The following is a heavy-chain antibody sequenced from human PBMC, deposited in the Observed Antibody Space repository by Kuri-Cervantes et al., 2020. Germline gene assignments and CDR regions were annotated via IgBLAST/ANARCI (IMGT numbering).Heavy chain of an antibody. CDR1: GFTFSSYG. V-gene: IGHV3-33*01. Sequence: GESLKISCAASGFTFSSYGMHWVRQAPGKGLEWVAVIWYDGSNKYYADSVKGRFTISRDNSKNTLYLQMNSLRAEDTAVYYCARHDVGSYYFDYWGQGTLVTVSS. CDR2: IWYDGSNK. J-gene: IGHJ4*02. CDR3: ARHDVGSYYFDY. D-gene: IGHD1-26*01.